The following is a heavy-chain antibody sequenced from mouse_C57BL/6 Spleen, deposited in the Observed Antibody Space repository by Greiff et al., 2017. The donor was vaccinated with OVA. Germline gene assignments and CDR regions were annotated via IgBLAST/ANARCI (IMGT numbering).Heavy chain of an antibody. J-gene: IGHJ2*01. D-gene: IGHD2-4*01. V-gene: IGHV1-80*01. CDR1: GYAFSSYW. CDR2: IYPGDGDT. CDR3: ARGGYYDYDDY. Sequence: QVHVKQSGAELVKPGASVKISCKASGYAFSSYWMNWVKQRPGKGLEWIGQIYPGDGDTNYNGKFKGKATLTADKSSSTAYMQLSSLTSEDSAVYFCARGGYYDYDDYWGQGTTLTVSS.